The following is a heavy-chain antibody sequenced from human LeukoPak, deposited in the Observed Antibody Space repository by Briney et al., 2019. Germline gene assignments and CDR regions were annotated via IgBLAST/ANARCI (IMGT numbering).Heavy chain of an antibody. CDR3: AHSSSWFDY. V-gene: IGHV3-23*01. J-gene: IGHJ4*02. Sequence: GGSLRLSCAASGFTFSIYAMICVRQAPGKGLEGVSAISCSGGSTYYEDSVKGRFNISRDNSKNTLYLQMNRLRAEDTAVYYCAHSSSWFDYWGQGTLVTVSS. D-gene: IGHD6-13*01. CDR1: GFTFSIYA. CDR2: ISCSGGST.